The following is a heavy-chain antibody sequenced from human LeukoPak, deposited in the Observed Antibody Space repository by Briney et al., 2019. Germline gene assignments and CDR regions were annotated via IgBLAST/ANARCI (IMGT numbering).Heavy chain of an antibody. Sequence: GGSLRLSCAASGFTFSSYEINWVRQAPGKGLEWVSYISSSGSSIYYADSVKGRFTISRDNAKSSLYLQMNSLRAEDTAVYYCARGAAADSRYRYYYYMDVWGKGTTVTISS. D-gene: IGHD6-13*01. CDR3: ARGAAADSRYRYYYYMDV. V-gene: IGHV3-48*03. CDR2: ISSSGSSI. CDR1: GFTFSSYE. J-gene: IGHJ6*03.